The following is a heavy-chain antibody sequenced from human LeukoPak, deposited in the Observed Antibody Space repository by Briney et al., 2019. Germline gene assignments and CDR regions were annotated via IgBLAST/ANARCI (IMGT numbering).Heavy chain of an antibody. CDR2: FDPEDGET. CDR1: GYTLTELS. Sequence: ASGKVSCNVSGYTLTELSMHWVRQAPGKGREWMGGFDPEDGETIYAQKFQGRVTMTEDTSTDTAYMELSSLRSQDKAVYYCATRTAYYDSSGQFDYWGQGTLVNVSS. V-gene: IGHV1-24*01. CDR3: ATRTAYYDSSGQFDY. D-gene: IGHD3-22*01. J-gene: IGHJ4*02.